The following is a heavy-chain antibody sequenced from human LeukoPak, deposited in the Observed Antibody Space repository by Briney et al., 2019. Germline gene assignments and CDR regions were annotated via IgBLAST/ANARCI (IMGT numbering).Heavy chain of an antibody. CDR2: FDPEDGET. J-gene: IGHJ4*02. Sequence: ASVKVSCKASGYTFTSYGISWVRQAPGQGREWMGGFDPEDGETIYAQKFQGRVTMTEDTSTDTAYMELSSLRSEDTAVYYCATIIFGVVIRYFDYWGQGALVTVSS. CDR1: GYTFTSYG. CDR3: ATIIFGVVIRYFDY. D-gene: IGHD3-3*01. V-gene: IGHV1-24*01.